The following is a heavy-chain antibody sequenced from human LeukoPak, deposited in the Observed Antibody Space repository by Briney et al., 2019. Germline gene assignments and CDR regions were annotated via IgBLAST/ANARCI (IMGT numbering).Heavy chain of an antibody. J-gene: IGHJ4*02. V-gene: IGHV4-39*07. Sequence: SETLSLTCTVSGGSISSSSYYWGWIRQPPGKGLEWIGSIYYSGSTYYNPSLKSRVTISVDTSKNQFSLKLSSVTAADTAVYYCATSLPLGYFDWWGQGTLVTVSS. D-gene: IGHD2-15*01. CDR3: ATSLPLGYFDW. CDR1: GGSISSSSYY. CDR2: IYYSGST.